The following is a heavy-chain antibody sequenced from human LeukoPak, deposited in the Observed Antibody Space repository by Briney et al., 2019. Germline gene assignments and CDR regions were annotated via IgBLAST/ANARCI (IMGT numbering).Heavy chain of an antibody. Sequence: SQTLSLTCTVSGGSISRGGNYWTWIRQHPGKGLEYIGYIYYSGGTYYNPSLKSRVTISVDTSKNQFSLKLSSVTAADTAVYYCARDRTGQYYNYGLDVWGQGTTVTVSS. CDR1: GGSISRGGNY. CDR2: IYYSGGT. D-gene: IGHD3/OR15-3a*01. CDR3: ARDRTGQYYNYGLDV. J-gene: IGHJ6*02. V-gene: IGHV4-31*03.